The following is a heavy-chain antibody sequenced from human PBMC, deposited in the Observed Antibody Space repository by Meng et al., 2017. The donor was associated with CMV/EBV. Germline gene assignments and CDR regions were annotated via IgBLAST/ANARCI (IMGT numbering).Heavy chain of an antibody. CDR3: ARDGRYSYGLDY. J-gene: IGHJ4*02. Sequence: VSGGSNSSGGYYWSWIRQHPGKGLEWIGYIYYSGSTYYNPSLKSRVTISVDTSKNQFSLKLSSVTAADTAVYYCARDGRYSYGLDYWGQGTLVTVSS. CDR2: IYYSGST. CDR1: GGSNSSGGYY. D-gene: IGHD5-18*01. V-gene: IGHV4-31*02.